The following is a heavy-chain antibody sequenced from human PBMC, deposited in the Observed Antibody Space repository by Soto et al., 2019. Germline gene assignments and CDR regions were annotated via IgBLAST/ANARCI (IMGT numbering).Heavy chain of an antibody. Sequence: QVQLQQWGAGLLMPSETLSLTCAVYGGSFSGYYWSWIRQPPGKGLEWIGEINHSGSTNYNPSLKSRVTISVDTSKNQFSLKLSSVTAADTAVYYCARGRDGRRRFDYWGQGTLVTVSS. CDR2: INHSGST. J-gene: IGHJ4*02. CDR3: ARGRDGRRRFDY. V-gene: IGHV4-34*01. CDR1: GGSFSGYY.